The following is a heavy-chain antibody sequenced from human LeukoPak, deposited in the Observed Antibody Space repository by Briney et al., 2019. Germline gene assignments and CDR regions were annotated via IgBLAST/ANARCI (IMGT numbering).Heavy chain of an antibody. V-gene: IGHV1-2*02. CDR2: INAESGET. D-gene: IGHD2-2*03. CDR3: ARDGSVEPGHYYFDF. J-gene: IGHJ4*02. CDR1: GYTFSGHY. Sequence: ASVKVSCKASGYTFSGHYMHWIRQAPGQGLEWMGWINAESGETKYAQKFQDRVTMTRDTSITTTYLELATLRSDDTAVYYCARDGSVEPGHYYFDFWGQGTLVTVSS.